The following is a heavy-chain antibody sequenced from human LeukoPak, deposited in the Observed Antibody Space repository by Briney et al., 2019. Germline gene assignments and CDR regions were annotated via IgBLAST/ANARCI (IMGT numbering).Heavy chain of an antibody. J-gene: IGHJ4*02. D-gene: IGHD2-15*01. Sequence: GESLRISCKGSGYSFTSYWISWVRQMPGKGLEWMGRIDPSDSYTNYSPSFQGHVTISADKSISTAYLQWSSLKASDTAMYYCARPSYCSGGTCHSGEQDYWGQGTLVSVSS. CDR1: GYSFTSYW. CDR2: IDPSDSYT. CDR3: ARPSYCSGGTCHSGEQDY. V-gene: IGHV5-10-1*01.